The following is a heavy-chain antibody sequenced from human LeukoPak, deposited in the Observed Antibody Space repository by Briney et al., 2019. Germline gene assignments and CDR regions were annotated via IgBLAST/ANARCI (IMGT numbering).Heavy chain of an antibody. D-gene: IGHD6-13*01. CDR2: IYYSGST. CDR1: GGSISSYY. V-gene: IGHV4-59*01. Sequence: SETLSLTCTVSGGSISSYYWSWIRQPPGKGLEWIGYIYYSGSTNYNPSLKSRVTISVDTSKNQFSLKLSSVTAADTAVYYCAREAAAAGIFLFGDVGSFDHWGQGTLVTVSS. CDR3: AREAAAAGIFLFGDVGSFDH. J-gene: IGHJ4*02.